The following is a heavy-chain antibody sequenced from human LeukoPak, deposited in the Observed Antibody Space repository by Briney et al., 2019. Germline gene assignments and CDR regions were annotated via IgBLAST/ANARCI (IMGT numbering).Heavy chain of an antibody. V-gene: IGHV1-18*01. Sequence: ASVKVSCQASGYTFTSYGISWVRQAPGQGLDWMGWISAYNGNTNYAQKLQGRVTMTTDTSTSTAYMELRSLRSDDTAVYYCATTRYDSSGYYYPDAFDIWGQGTMVTVSS. J-gene: IGHJ3*02. CDR2: ISAYNGNT. D-gene: IGHD3-22*01. CDR3: ATTRYDSSGYYYPDAFDI. CDR1: GYTFTSYG.